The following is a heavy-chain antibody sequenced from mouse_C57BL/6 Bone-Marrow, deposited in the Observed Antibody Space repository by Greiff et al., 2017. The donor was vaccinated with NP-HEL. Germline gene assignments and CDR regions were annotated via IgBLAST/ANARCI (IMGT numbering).Heavy chain of an antibody. J-gene: IGHJ2*01. CDR1: GYTFTSYT. V-gene: IGHV1-4*01. CDR2: INPSSGYT. CDR3: ARTDGYYYYFDY. D-gene: IGHD2-3*01. Sequence: QVQLQQSGAELARPGASVKMSCKASGYTFTSYTMHWVKQRPGQGLEWIGYINPSSGYTKYNQKFKDKATLTADKSSSTAYMQLSSLTSEDSAVYYCARTDGYYYYFDYWGQGTTLTVSS.